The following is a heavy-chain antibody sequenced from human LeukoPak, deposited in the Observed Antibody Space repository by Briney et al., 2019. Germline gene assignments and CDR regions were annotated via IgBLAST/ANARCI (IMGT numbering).Heavy chain of an antibody. Sequence: GGSLRLSCAASGFTFSDAWMSWVRQTPGKGLEWVGHIKSKIDGGTTDYAAPAKGRFTISRDDSKNTLCLQMDSLKTEDTAVYYCATEFWGSYNYWGQGTLVTVSS. V-gene: IGHV3-15*01. CDR3: ATEFWGSYNY. CDR2: IKSKIDGGTT. J-gene: IGHJ4*02. D-gene: IGHD7-27*01. CDR1: GFTFSDAW.